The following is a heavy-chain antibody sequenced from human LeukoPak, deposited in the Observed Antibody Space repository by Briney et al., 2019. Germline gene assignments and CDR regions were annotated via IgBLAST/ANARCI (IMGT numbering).Heavy chain of an antibody. V-gene: IGHV3-23*01. Sequence: GGSLRLSCAASGFTFSSYGMSWVRQAPGRGLEWVSAISGSGGSTYYADSVKGRFTISRDNSKNTLYPQMNSLRAEDTAVYYCAKGGFITMVRGVSHYYYMDVWGKGTTVTVSS. CDR2: ISGSGGST. CDR1: GFTFSSYG. J-gene: IGHJ6*03. CDR3: AKGGFITMVRGVSHYYYMDV. D-gene: IGHD3-10*01.